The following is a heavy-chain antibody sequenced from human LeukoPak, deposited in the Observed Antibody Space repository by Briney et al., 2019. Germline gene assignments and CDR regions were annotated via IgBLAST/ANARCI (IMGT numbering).Heavy chain of an antibody. CDR3: ARLGAGYYDSSGYFSFAFDI. CDR1: GGSISSGGYS. CDR2: IYYSGST. V-gene: IGHV4-30-4*07. D-gene: IGHD3-22*01. Sequence: SETLSLTCAVSGGSISSGGYSWSWIRQPPGKGLEWIGYIYYSGSTYYNPSLKSRVTISVDTSKNQFSLKLSSVTAADTAVYYCARLGAGYYDSSGYFSFAFDIWGQGTMVTVSS. J-gene: IGHJ3*02.